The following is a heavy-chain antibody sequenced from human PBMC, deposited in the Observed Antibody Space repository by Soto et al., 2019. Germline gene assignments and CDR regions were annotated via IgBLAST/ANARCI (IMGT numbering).Heavy chain of an antibody. CDR2: IRAYNGNT. V-gene: IGHV1-18*01. CDR1: GYTFTSYG. CDR3: ERELTTMDV. J-gene: IGHJ6*02. D-gene: IGHD1-1*01. Sequence: QVQLVQSGAEVKKPGASVKVPCKASGYTFTSYGISWVRQAPGQGLEWMGWIRAYNGNTNYAQKLQGRVTMPTATSTSTAYMELRSLRSDDTAMYYWERELTTMDVWCQGTTVTVSS.